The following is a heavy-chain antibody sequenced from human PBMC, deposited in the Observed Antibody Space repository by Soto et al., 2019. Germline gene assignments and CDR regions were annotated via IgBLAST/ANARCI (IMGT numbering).Heavy chain of an antibody. V-gene: IGHV1-2*02. D-gene: IGHD5-12*01. Sequence: ASVKVSCKASGYTFTGYYMHWVRQAPGQGLEWMGWISTYSGGTNYAQTFQGRVTMTTDTSTSTVHMEVRSLRSDDTAVYYCAREGVAPYYYYGMDVWGQWTPVTVSS. CDR3: AREGVAPYYYYGMDV. J-gene: IGHJ6*02. CDR2: ISTYSGGT. CDR1: GYTFTGYY.